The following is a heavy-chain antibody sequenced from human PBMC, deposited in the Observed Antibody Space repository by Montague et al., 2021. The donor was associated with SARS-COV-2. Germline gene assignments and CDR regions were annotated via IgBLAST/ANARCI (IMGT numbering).Heavy chain of an antibody. CDR3: ARTEYNWNDRFDP. Sequence: SETLSFTCSVSGGSISSYYWSWIRQSPGKGLEWIGYIFHSGITDXNPSLKSRVTISVDMSKNQFSLQLNSVTAADSAVYYCARTEYNWNDRFDPWGQGTLVTVSS. CDR1: GGSISSYY. V-gene: IGHV4-59*13. J-gene: IGHJ5*02. CDR2: IFHSGIT. D-gene: IGHD1-20*01.